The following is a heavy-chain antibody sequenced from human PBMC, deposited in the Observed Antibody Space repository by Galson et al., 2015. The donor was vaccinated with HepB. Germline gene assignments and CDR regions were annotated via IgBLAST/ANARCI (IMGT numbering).Heavy chain of an antibody. D-gene: IGHD5-12*01. V-gene: IGHV1-18*04. J-gene: IGHJ6*02. CDR2: ISSYNGNT. CDR3: ARDGYSGYDSPHYYYYGMDV. Sequence: SLKVSCKASGYTFTSYGISWVRQAPGQGLEWVGGISSYNGNTNYAQKLQGRVTMTTDTSTITTYMELRSLRSDDTAVYYCARDGYSGYDSPHYYYYGMDVWGQGTTVTVSS. CDR1: GYTFTSYG.